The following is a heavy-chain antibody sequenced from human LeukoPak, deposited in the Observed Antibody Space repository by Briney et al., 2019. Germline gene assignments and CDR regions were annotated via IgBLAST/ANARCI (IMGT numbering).Heavy chain of an antibody. V-gene: IGHV3-21*01. J-gene: IGHJ5*02. CDR3: ARGQGVRGVTTFDP. CDR2: ISSSSSYI. CDR1: GFTFSSYS. Sequence: GGSLRLSCAASGFTFSSYSMNWVRQAPGKGLEWVSSISSSSSYIYYAGSVKGRFTISRDNAKNSLYLQMNSLRAEDTAVYYCARGQGVRGVTTFDPWGQGILVTVSS. D-gene: IGHD3-10*01.